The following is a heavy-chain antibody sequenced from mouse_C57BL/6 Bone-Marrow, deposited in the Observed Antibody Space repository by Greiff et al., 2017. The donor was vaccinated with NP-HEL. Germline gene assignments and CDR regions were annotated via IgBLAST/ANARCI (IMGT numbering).Heavy chain of an antibody. CDR1: GYTFTDYY. V-gene: IGHV1-76*01. Sequence: VQLQQSGAELVRPGASVKLSCKASGYTFTDYYINWVKQRPGQGLEWIARIYPGSGNTYYNEKFKGKATLTAEKSSSPAYMQLSSLTSEDSAVYFCAREGYRGYYAMDYWGQGTSVTVSS. CDR3: AREGYRGYYAMDY. D-gene: IGHD2-14*01. J-gene: IGHJ4*01. CDR2: IYPGSGNT.